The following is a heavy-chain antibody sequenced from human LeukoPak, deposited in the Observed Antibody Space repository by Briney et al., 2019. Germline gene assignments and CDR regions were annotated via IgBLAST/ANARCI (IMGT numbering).Heavy chain of an antibody. J-gene: IGHJ6*03. CDR3: ARGVGYYYYYYMDV. CDR1: GGSFSGYY. CDR2: INHSGST. Sequence: SETLSLTCAVYGGSFSGYYWSWIRQPPGKVLEWIGEINHSGSTNYNPSLKSRVTISVDTSKNQFSLKLSSVTAADTAVYYCARGVGYYYYYYMDVWGKGTTVTVSS. V-gene: IGHV4-34*01.